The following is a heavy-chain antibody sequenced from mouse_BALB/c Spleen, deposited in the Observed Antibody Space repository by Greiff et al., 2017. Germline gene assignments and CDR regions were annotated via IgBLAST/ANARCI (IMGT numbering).Heavy chain of an antibody. CDR2: IWAGGST. J-gene: IGHJ4*01. CDR3: AINYYGSSPYAMDY. V-gene: IGHV2-9*02. D-gene: IGHD1-1*01. CDR1: GFSLTSYG. Sequence: QVQLQQSGPGLVAPSQSLSITCTVSGFSLTSYGVHWVRQPPGKGLEWLGVIWAGGSTNYNSALMSRLSISKDNSKSQVFLKMNSLQTDDTAMYYCAINYYGSSPYAMDYWGQGTSVTVSS.